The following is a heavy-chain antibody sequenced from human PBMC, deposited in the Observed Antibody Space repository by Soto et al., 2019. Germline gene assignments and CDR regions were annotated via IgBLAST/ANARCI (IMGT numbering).Heavy chain of an antibody. D-gene: IGHD2-8*02. CDR3: ARDKVTGLFDY. V-gene: IGHV4-34*01. CDR1: GGSFSGYY. CDR2: INHSGST. J-gene: IGHJ4*01. Sequence: QVQLQQWGAGLLKPSETLSLTCAVYGGSFSGYYWTWIRQPPGTGLGWIGEINHSGSTNYNPSIKGRLALSVDTSTNYLCMKGTSVTAADTAVYYGARDKVTGLFDYGGHGALVTVSS.